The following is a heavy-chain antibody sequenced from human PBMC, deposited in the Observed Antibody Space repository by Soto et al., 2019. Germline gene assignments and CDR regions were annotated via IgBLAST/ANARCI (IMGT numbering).Heavy chain of an antibody. Sequence: QVQLVQSGAEVKKPGSSVKVSCRASGGTFSSYAVSWVRQAPGQGLEWMGGIIPFLGTTNYAQKFQGRVTLTADESTSTAYMELSSRRSEDTAVYYCSRGGLTDYYWGQGTLVTVSS. CDR2: IIPFLGTT. D-gene: IGHD1-20*01. CDR3: SRGGLTDYY. V-gene: IGHV1-69*11. J-gene: IGHJ4*02. CDR1: GGTFSSYA.